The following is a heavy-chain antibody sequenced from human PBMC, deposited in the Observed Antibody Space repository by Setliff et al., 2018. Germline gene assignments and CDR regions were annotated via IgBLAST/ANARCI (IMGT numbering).Heavy chain of an antibody. D-gene: IGHD6-19*01. Sequence: GASVKVSCKASGYSFTSFSITWVRQAPGQGLEWLGWVSTYNGDTKSAQKFRGRVTMTTDISTSTVYMELRTLRSDDTAVYYCARRPIALAGYRKGAFDIWGQGTMVTVSS. J-gene: IGHJ3*02. CDR1: GYSFTSFS. CDR3: ARRPIALAGYRKGAFDI. CDR2: VSTYNGDT. V-gene: IGHV1-18*01.